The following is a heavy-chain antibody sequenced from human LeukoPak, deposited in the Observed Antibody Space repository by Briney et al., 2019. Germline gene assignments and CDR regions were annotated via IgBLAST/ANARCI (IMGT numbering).Heavy chain of an antibody. Sequence: GGSLRLSCAASGFTFSSYWMSWVRQAPGKGLEGVANIKQDGSEKYYVDSVKGRFTISRDNAKNSLYLQMNSLRAEDAAVYYCARGRVPQYYDFWSGYMFDSWGQGTLVTVSS. CDR2: IKQDGSEK. CDR3: ARGRVPQYYDFWSGYMFDS. D-gene: IGHD3-3*01. J-gene: IGHJ4*02. V-gene: IGHV3-7*01. CDR1: GFTFSSYW.